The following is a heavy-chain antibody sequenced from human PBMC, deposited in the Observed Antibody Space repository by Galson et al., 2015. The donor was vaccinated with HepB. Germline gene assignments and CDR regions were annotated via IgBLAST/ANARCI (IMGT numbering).Heavy chain of an antibody. CDR3: ARPQHYYGSGSYYNDLDYYYYGMDV. Sequence: SVKVSCKASGYTFTSYGISWVRQAPGQGLEWMGWISAYNGNTNYAQKLQGRVTMTTDTSTSTAYMELRSLRSDDTAVYYCARPQHYYGSGSYYNDLDYYYYGMDVWGQGTTVTVSS. CDR1: GYTFTSYG. D-gene: IGHD3-10*01. CDR2: ISAYNGNT. V-gene: IGHV1-18*01. J-gene: IGHJ6*02.